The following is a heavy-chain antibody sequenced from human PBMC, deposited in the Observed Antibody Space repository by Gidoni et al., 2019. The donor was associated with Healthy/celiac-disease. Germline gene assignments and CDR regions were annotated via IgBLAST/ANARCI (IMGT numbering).Heavy chain of an antibody. CDR3: ARHRTAAGEPNWFDP. Sequence: QLQLQESGPGLVKPSATLSLTCTVSGGSISSSSYYWGWIRQPPGKGLEWIGSIYYSGSTYYNPSLKSRVTISVDTSKNQFSLKLSSVTAADTAVYYCARHRTAAGEPNWFDPWGQGTLVTVSS. D-gene: IGHD6-13*01. J-gene: IGHJ5*02. CDR2: IYYSGST. V-gene: IGHV4-39*01. CDR1: GGSISSSSYY.